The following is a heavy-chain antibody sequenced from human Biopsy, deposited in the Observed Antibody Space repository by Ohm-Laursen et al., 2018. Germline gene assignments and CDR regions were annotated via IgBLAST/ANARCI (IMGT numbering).Heavy chain of an antibody. D-gene: IGHD5-24*01. Sequence: SDTLSLTCTVSGGPIDSYYWSWIRQPPGKALEWIGYIYFTGRTSYNPSLKSRVTMSVNTSTKRFSLRLSSVTAADTAVYYCASAGYNPDWNLDLWGRGTRVTVSS. CDR2: IYFTGRT. CDR1: GGPIDSYY. J-gene: IGHJ2*01. V-gene: IGHV4-59*07. CDR3: ASAGYNPDWNLDL.